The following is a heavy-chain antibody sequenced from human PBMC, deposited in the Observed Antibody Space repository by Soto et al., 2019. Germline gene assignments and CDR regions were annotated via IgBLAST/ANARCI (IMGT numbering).Heavy chain of an antibody. V-gene: IGHV4-34*01. CDR1: GGSFSGYY. D-gene: IGHD2-21*02. J-gene: IGHJ3*02. CDR3: ARDRKGDVQAFDI. Sequence: PSETLSLTCAVYGGSFSGYYWSWIRQPPGKGLEWIGEINHSGSTNYNPSLKSRVTISVDTSKNQFSLKLSSVTAADTAVYYCARDRKGDVQAFDIWGQGTMVTVSS. CDR2: INHSGST.